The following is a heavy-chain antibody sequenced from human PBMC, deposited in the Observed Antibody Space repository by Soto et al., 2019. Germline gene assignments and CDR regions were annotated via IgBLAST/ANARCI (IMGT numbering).Heavy chain of an antibody. CDR1: GFTFSSHW. CDR3: ARVYYDYIWASYPLVY. CDR2: IKQDGSEK. D-gene: IGHD3-16*02. J-gene: IGHJ4*02. Sequence: PVGSLRLSCAASGFTFSSHWMSWVRQAPGKGLEWSASIKQDGSEKHYVDSVKGRFTISRDNAKNSLYLQMNSLRVEDTAVYYCARVYYDYIWASYPLVYWGQGTLVTVSS. V-gene: IGHV3-7*01.